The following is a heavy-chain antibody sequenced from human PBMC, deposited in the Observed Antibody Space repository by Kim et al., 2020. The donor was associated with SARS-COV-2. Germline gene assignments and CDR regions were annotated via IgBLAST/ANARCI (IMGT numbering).Heavy chain of an antibody. V-gene: IGHV3-73*01. J-gene: IGHJ3*01. CDR3: TRIPGTTLAFWGAFVV. CDR1: GFTFSDSP. D-gene: IGHD1-1*01. Sequence: GGSLRLSCAASGFTFSDSPMHWVRQAPGKGLAWVGGIRSKVYCYATSDAASVKCRLTIASDDSESTVYLHMIRLKTEDTTEYYCTRIPGTTLAFWGAFVV. CDR2: IRSKVYCYAT.